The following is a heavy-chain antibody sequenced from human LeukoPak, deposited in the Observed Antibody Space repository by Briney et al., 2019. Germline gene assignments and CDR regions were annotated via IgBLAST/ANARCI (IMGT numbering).Heavy chain of an antibody. V-gene: IGHV1-69*05. CDR3: ARDTYYYDSSGYGGSY. J-gene: IGHJ4*02. CDR2: IIPIFGTA. D-gene: IGHD3-22*01. CDR1: GGTFSSYA. Sequence: SVKVSCKASGGTFSSYAVSWVRQAPGQGLEWMGGIIPIFGTANYAQKFQGRVTITTDESTSTAYMELSSLRSEDTAVYYCARDTYYYDSSGYGGSYWGQGTLVTVSS.